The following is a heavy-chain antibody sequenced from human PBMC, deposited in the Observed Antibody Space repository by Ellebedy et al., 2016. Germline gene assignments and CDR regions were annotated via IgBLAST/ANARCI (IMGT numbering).Heavy chain of an antibody. CDR1: GGSFSGYY. J-gene: IGHJ4*02. CDR3: ARDEGGSGSLSY. CDR2: INHSGST. V-gene: IGHV4-34*01. Sequence: SETLSLTCAVYGGSFSGYYWSWIRQPPGKGLEWIGEINHSGSTNYNPSLKSRVTISVDTSKNQFSLKLSSVTAADTAVYYCARDEGGSGSLSYWGQGTLVTVSS. D-gene: IGHD3-10*01.